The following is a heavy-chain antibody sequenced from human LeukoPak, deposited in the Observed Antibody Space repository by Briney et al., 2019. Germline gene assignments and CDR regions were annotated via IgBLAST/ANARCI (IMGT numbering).Heavy chain of an antibody. CDR1: GGSIGSHY. V-gene: IGHV4-59*11. CDR2: VYDIGST. D-gene: IGHD3-16*01. Sequence: SETLSLTCTVSGGSIGSHYWTWIRQTPGKGLEWIGYVYDIGSTKYNPSLKSRVTISVDTSKNQFSLRLSSVTAADTAVYYCARGGVLKSVDYWGQGTLVTVSS. J-gene: IGHJ4*02. CDR3: ARGGVLKSVDY.